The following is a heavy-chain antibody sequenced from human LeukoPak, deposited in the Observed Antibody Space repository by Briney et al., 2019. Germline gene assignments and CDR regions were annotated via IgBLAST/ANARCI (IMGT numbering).Heavy chain of an antibody. CDR2: IKHDGSEH. Sequence: GGSLRLSCAASGFTFSSYWMSWVRQAPGKGLERVAQIKHDGSEHYYVDSVKGRFTISRDNAKNSLYLQMNSLRADDTAVYYCARDQTPFVWGQGILVTVSS. CDR1: GFTFSSYW. J-gene: IGHJ4*02. V-gene: IGHV3-7*01. CDR3: ARDQTPFV.